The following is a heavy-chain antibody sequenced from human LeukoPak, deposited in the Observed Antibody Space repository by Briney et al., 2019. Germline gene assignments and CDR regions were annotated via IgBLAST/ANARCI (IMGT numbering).Heavy chain of an antibody. CDR3: ARGAREYYFDY. CDR1: GFTFSSYS. V-gene: IGHV3-21*01. Sequence: GGSLRLSCAASGFTFSSYSMNWVRQAPGKGLEWVSSISSSSSYIYYADSVKGRFTISRDNAKNSLYLQMNSLRAEDTAVYYCARGAREYYFDYWGQGTLVTVSS. CDR2: ISSSSSYI. J-gene: IGHJ4*02.